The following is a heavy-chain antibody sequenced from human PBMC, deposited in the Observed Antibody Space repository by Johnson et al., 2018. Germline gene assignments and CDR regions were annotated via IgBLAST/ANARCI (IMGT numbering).Heavy chain of an antibody. D-gene: IGHD3-16*01. CDR3: GLFGDYYYYYMDV. J-gene: IGHJ6*03. CDR1: GFTFSSYS. CDR2: ISSTSNYI. V-gene: IGHV3-21*01. Sequence: VQLVESGGGLVKPGGSLRLSCAASGFTFSSYSMNWVRQAPGKGLEWVSSISSTSNYIYYADSLTGRFTISRDNANNLLYLQMNSLRAEDTAVYYCGLFGDYYYYYMDVWGKGTTVTVSS.